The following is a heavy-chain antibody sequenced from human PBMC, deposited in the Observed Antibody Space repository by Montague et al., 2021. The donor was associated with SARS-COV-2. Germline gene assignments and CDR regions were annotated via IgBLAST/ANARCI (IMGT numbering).Heavy chain of an antibody. CDR3: ARVRPHGGSLTLGGFDP. CDR1: GYIFTKYW. V-gene: IGHV5-51*03. J-gene: IGHJ5*02. D-gene: IGHD3-16*01. CDR2: IYPGDSDT. Sequence: QSGAEVKKPGESLTISCNASGYIFTKYWIGWVRQMPGRGLEWMGIIYPGDSDTRYSPSLQGQVTMSVDKSISTAYLQWSRLKVSDTAIYFCARVRPHGGSLTLGGFDPWGQGTLVSVAS.